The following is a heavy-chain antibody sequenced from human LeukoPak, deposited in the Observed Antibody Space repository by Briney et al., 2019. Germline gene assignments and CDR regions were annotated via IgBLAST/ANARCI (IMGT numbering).Heavy chain of an antibody. CDR2: IYYSGST. D-gene: IGHD1-26*01. CDR1: GGSISSYY. V-gene: IGHV4-59*01. CDR3: ARVRPNHWETDFDY. J-gene: IGHJ4*02. Sequence: PSETLSLTCTVSGGSISSYYWSWVRQPPGKGLEWIGYIYYSGSTNYNPSLKSRVTISVDTSKTQFSLKLSSVTAADTAVYYCARVRPNHWETDFDYWGQGTLVTVSS.